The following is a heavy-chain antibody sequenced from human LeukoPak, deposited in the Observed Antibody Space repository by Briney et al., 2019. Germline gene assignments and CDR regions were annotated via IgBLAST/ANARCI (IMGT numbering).Heavy chain of an antibody. D-gene: IGHD6-25*01. CDR3: VKARKGYSSGWFDY. CDR1: GFSFSGYA. V-gene: IGHV3-23*01. Sequence: GGSLRLSCAASGFSFSGYAMSWVRQAPGKGLEWVSGISGSGATTYYVDSVRGRFTISRDNSRNTLYLQVNSLRAEDTALYYCVKARKGYSSGWFDYWGQGTLVTVSS. J-gene: IGHJ4*02. CDR2: ISGSGATT.